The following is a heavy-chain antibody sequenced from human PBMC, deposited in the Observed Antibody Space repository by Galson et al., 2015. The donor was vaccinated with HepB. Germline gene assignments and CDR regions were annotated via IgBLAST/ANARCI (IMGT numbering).Heavy chain of an antibody. CDR1: GGTFSSYA. CDR3: ARDYGDYPNYFDY. V-gene: IGHV1-69*06. D-gene: IGHD4-17*01. J-gene: IGHJ4*02. CDR2: IIPIFGTA. Sequence: SVKVSCKASGGTFSSYAISWVRQAPGQGLEWMGGIIPIFGTANYAQKFQGRVTITADKSTSAAYMELSSLRSEETAVYYCARDYGDYPNYFDYWGQGTLVTVSS.